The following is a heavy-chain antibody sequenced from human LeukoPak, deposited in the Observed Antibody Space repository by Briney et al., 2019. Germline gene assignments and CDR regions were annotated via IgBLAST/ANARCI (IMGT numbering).Heavy chain of an antibody. CDR1: GGSISSYY. D-gene: IGHD3-10*01. CDR3: ARGGYYYGSGSYWGFDP. V-gene: IGHV4-4*07. Sequence: PSEILSLTCTVSGGSISSYYWSWIRQPAGKALEWIGRIYTSGSTNYNPSLKSRVTMSVDTSKNQFSLKLSSVTAADTAVYYCARGGYYYGSGSYWGFDPWGQGTLVTVSS. CDR2: IYTSGST. J-gene: IGHJ5*02.